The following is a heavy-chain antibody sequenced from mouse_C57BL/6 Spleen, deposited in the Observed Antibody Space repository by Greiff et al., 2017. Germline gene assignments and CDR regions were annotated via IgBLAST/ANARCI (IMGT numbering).Heavy chain of an antibody. V-gene: IGHV1-9*01. J-gene: IGHJ2*01. CDR1: GYTFTGYW. Sequence: QVQLQQSGAELMKPGASVKLSCKATGYTFTGYWIEWVKQRPGHGLEWIGEILPGSGSTNYNEKFKGQATFTADTSTNTAYMQLSSLTTEDSAIYDCARDELITTVVATDYFDYWGQGTTLTVSS. CDR2: ILPGSGST. CDR3: ARDELITTVVATDYFDY. D-gene: IGHD1-1*01.